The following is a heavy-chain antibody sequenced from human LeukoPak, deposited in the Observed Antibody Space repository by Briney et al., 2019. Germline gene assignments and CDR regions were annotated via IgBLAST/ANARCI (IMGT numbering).Heavy chain of an antibody. V-gene: IGHV3-21*01. J-gene: IGHJ6*02. CDR3: ASDYYDSSGYYRAPSRGMDV. CDR2: ISSSSSYI. D-gene: IGHD3-22*01. Sequence: PGGSLRLSCAASGFTFSSYSMNWVRQAPGKGLEWVSSISSSSSYIYYADSVKGRFTISRDNAKNSLYLQMNSLRAEDTAVYYCASDYYDSSGYYRAPSRGMDVWGQGSTVTVSS. CDR1: GFTFSSYS.